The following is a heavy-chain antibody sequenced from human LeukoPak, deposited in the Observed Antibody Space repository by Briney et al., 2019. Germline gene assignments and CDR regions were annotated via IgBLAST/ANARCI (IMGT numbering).Heavy chain of an antibody. CDR1: GGSISSSSYY. D-gene: IGHD6-13*01. CDR2: IYYSGST. Sequence: KSSETLSLTCTVSGGSISSSSYYWGWIRQPPGKGLEWIGSIYYSGSTYYNPSLKSRVTISVDTSKNQFSLKLSPVTAADTAVYYCARLKLVRGGWYWGQGTLVTVSS. V-gene: IGHV4-39*01. CDR3: ARLKLVRGGWY. J-gene: IGHJ4*02.